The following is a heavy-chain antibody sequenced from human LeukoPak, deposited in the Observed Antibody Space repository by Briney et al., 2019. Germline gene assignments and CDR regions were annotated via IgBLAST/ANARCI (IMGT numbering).Heavy chain of an antibody. J-gene: IGHJ4*02. CDR3: ATVVAGYFDY. V-gene: IGHV1-69*06. D-gene: IGHD6-19*01. CDR2: IIPISDTA. CDR1: GGTFSRYS. Sequence: ASVKVCCKASGGTFSRYSISWVRQAPGQGLEWMGGIIPISDTANYAQKFQGRVTITADKSTSTAYMELSSLRSEDTAVYYCATVVAGYFDYWGEGTLVTVSS.